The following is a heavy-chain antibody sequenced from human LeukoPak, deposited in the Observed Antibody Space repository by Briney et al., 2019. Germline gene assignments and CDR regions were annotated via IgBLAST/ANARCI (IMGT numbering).Heavy chain of an antibody. V-gene: IGHV6-1*01. CDR2: TYYRSKWYN. Sequence: SQTLTLSCAISGDSVSSNSAAWNCIRQSPSRGLEWLGRTYYRSKWYNDYAVSVKSRITINPDTSKNQFSLQLNSVTPEDTAVYYCARDRWANWNYVVYWTQGTLVTVSS. CDR3: ARDRWANWNYVVY. J-gene: IGHJ4*02. D-gene: IGHD1-20*01. CDR1: GDSVSSNSAA.